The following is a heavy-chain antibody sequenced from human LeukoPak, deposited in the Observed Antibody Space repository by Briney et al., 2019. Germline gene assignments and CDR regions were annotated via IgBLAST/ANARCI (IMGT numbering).Heavy chain of an antibody. V-gene: IGHV3-21*01. CDR2: ISSSSSYI. J-gene: IGHJ4*02. D-gene: IGHD1-26*01. CDR3: ASLKWEPPVP. Sequence: SGGSLRLSCAASGFTFSSYSMNWVRQAPGKGLEWVSSISSSSSYIYYADSVKGRFTISRDNAKNSLYLQMNSLRAEDTAVYYCASLKWEPPVPWGQGTLVTVSS. CDR1: GFTFSSYS.